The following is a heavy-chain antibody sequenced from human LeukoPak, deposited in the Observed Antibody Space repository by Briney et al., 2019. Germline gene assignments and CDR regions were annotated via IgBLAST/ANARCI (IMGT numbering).Heavy chain of an antibody. J-gene: IGHJ4*02. CDR1: GYTLTELS. D-gene: IGHD3-10*01. V-gene: IGHV1-24*01. CDR3: ATETMVRGVTLY. CDR2: FDPEDGET. Sequence: ASVKVSCKVSGYTLTELSMHWVRQAPGKGLEWMGGFDPEDGETIYAQKFQGRVTMTEDTSTDTAYMELSRLRSEDTAVYYCATETMVRGVTLYWGQGTLVTVSS.